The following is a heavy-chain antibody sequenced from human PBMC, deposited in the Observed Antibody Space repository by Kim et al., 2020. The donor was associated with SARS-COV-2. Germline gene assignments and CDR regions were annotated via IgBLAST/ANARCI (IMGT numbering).Heavy chain of an antibody. V-gene: IGHV3-30*04. Sequence: GGSLRLSCAASGFTFSAHALHWVRQAPGKGLEWVALIAYDGSHISYPDSVKGRFIISRDNTKSTLYLQMNSLRSEDTAVYYWLAEIGSWSFDQWGQGTLV. D-gene: IGHD3-10*01. CDR2: IAYDGSHI. J-gene: IGHJ4*02. CDR1: GFTFSAHA. CDR3: LAEIGSWSFDQ.